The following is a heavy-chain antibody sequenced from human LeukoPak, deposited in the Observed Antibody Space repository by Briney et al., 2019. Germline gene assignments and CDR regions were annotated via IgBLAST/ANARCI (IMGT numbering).Heavy chain of an antibody. CDR3: ASIAAAGTDYGMDV. V-gene: IGHV3-21*01. CDR1: GFTFSSYS. D-gene: IGHD6-13*01. CDR2: ISSSSSYI. Sequence: PGGSLRLSCAASGFTFSSYSMNWVRQAPGKGLEWVSSISSSSSYIYYADSVKGRFTISRDNAKNSLYLQINSLRAEDTAVYYCASIAAAGTDYGMDVWGQGTTVTVSS. J-gene: IGHJ6*02.